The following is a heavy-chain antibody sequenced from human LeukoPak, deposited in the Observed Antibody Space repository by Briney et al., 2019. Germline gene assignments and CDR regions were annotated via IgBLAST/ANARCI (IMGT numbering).Heavy chain of an antibody. J-gene: IGHJ4*02. D-gene: IGHD3-3*01. CDR1: GGTFSSYA. CDR3: ARMETYYDFWSGSTPYYFDY. Sequence: ASVKVSCKASGGTFSSYAISWVRQAPGQGLEWMGWISAYNGNTNYAQKLQGRVTMTTDTSTSTAYMELRSLRSDDTAVYYCARMETYYDFWSGSTPYYFDYWGQGTLVTVSS. V-gene: IGHV1-18*01. CDR2: ISAYNGNT.